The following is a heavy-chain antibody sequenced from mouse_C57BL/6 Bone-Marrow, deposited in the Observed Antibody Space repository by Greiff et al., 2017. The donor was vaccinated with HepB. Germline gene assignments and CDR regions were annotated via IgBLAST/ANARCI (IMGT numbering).Heavy chain of an antibody. CDR1: GFNFKNSY. Sequence: VQLQQSVAELVRPGASVKLSCTASGFNFKNSYMHWVKQRPEQGLEWIGRIDPANGNTKYAPKFQGKTTIAADTSSNTAYLQLSSLTSEDTAFYSCARSLRYYWGRGTTPTVTS. CDR3: ARSLRYY. CDR2: IDPANGNT. J-gene: IGHJ2*01. V-gene: IGHV14-3*01. D-gene: IGHD1-1*01.